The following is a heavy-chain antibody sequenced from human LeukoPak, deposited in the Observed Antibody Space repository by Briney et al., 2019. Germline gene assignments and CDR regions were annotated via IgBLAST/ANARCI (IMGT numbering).Heavy chain of an antibody. CDR3: ARLFSAFDI. D-gene: IGHD3-10*01. V-gene: IGHV3-48*01. J-gene: IGHJ3*02. CDR1: GFTFSSYS. Sequence: GGSLRLSCAASGFTFSSYSMNWVRQAPGKGLEWVSYISSSSSTIYYADSVKGRFTISRDNAKNPLYLQMNSLRAEDTAVYYCARLFSAFDIWGQGTMVTVSS. CDR2: ISSSSSTI.